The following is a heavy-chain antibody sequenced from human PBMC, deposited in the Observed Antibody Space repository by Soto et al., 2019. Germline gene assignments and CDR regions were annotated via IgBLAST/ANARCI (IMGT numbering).Heavy chain of an antibody. D-gene: IGHD5-12*01. Sequence: QVQLVQSGAEVKKPGAPVKVSCKASGYTFTRSGISWVRQAPGQGLEWMGWISTYNGDTNYAQTFRGRVTMTTDTSTSTVHMEVRSLRSDDTAVYYCAREGVAPYYYYGMDVWGQGTPVTVSS. CDR1: GYTFTRSG. CDR2: ISTYNGDT. J-gene: IGHJ6*02. CDR3: AREGVAPYYYYGMDV. V-gene: IGHV1-18*01.